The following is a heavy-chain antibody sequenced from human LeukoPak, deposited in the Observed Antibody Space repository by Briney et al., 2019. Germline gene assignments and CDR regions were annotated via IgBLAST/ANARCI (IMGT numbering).Heavy chain of an antibody. D-gene: IGHD2/OR15-2a*01. CDR1: GFSFSSNT. V-gene: IGHV3-23*01. CDR2: ISNNGGRT. CDR3: ARDEDTSALSEY. J-gene: IGHJ4*02. Sequence: GGSLRLSCAGSGFSFSSNTMSRVRQAPGRGLEWVSAISNNGGRTDYADSVKGRFTISRDNSKSTLYLHMDSLRAEDTAVYYCARDEDTSALSEYWGQGTLVTVSS.